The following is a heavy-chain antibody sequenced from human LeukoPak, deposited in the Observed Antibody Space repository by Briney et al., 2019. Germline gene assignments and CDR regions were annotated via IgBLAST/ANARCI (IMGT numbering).Heavy chain of an antibody. Sequence: PGGSLRLFCAASGFTVRSNYMRWVRPAPGEGLEWVSVIFSGGSTYYADSEKGRFTISRDNSKNTPYLQMNSLRAEDTAVYYCARGEYQLPQGNWGQGTLVTVSS. CDR3: ARGEYQLPQGN. V-gene: IGHV3-66*02. J-gene: IGHJ4*02. CDR1: GFTVRSNY. CDR2: IFSGGST. D-gene: IGHD2-2*01.